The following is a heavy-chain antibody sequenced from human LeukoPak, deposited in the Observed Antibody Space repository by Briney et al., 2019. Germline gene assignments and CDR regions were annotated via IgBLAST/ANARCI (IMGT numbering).Heavy chain of an antibody. V-gene: IGHV4-4*09. CDR3: ASFYYGSGLAEDY. J-gene: IGHJ4*02. Sequence: SETLSLTCSVSGGSFDKYCSWILQPPGKGLQWIGYIYTGGRSNSSPSLKSRVTISADTSKRQFSLKVTSVTAADTAVYYCASFYYGSGLAEDYWGQGILVTVSS. CDR1: GGSFDKY. CDR2: IYTGGRS. D-gene: IGHD3-10*01.